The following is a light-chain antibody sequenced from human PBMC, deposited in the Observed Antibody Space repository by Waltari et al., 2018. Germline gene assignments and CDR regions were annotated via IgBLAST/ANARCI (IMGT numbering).Light chain of an antibody. CDR3: QQYYSTPPT. CDR1: QSVLYSSNNKNY. Sequence: DIVMTQSPDSLAVSLGERATINCKSSQSVLYSSNNKNYLAWYQRKPGQPPKLLIYWASTRESGVPDRFSGSGSGTDFTLTISSLQAEDVAVYYCQQYYSTPPTFGPGTKVGIK. V-gene: IGKV4-1*01. CDR2: WAS. J-gene: IGKJ3*01.